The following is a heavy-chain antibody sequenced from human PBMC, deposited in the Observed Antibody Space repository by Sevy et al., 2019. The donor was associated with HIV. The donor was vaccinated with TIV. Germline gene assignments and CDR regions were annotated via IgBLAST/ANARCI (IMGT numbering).Heavy chain of an antibody. V-gene: IGHV3-48*03. CDR3: ARELPPSATTVAHFDC. CDR1: GFTFSSYE. D-gene: IGHD4-17*01. CDR2: ISNSGTTI. Sequence: GGSLRLSCAASGFTFSSYEMSWVRQAPGKGLEWVSYISNSGTTIYYSDSVKGRFTISRDNARNSLYLQMNSLRAEDTASYYCARELPPSATTVAHFDCWGQGTLVTVSS. J-gene: IGHJ4*02.